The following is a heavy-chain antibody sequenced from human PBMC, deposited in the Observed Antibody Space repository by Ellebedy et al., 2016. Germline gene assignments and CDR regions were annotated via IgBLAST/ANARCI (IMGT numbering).Heavy chain of an antibody. Sequence: GGSLRLSXAASGFTFSSYGMHWVRQAPGKGLEWVAVISYDGSNKYYADSVKGRFTISRDNSKNTLYLQMNSLRAEDTAVYYCATLHTVVTPSAFDIWGQGTMVTVSS. CDR1: GFTFSSYG. V-gene: IGHV3-30*03. CDR2: ISYDGSNK. D-gene: IGHD4-23*01. CDR3: ATLHTVVTPSAFDI. J-gene: IGHJ3*02.